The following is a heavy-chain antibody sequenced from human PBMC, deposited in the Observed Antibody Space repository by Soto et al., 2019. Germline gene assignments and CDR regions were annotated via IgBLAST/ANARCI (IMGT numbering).Heavy chain of an antibody. CDR2: IGGSSGDT. CDR1: GVTLSNYA. J-gene: IGHJ6*02. CDR3: SKADPYSSTWSGYGLDV. Sequence: EVQLSESGGGLAPPGGSLRLSCAASGVTLSNYAMSWVRQASGKGLEWVSSIGGSSGDTYYADSVKGRFTITRDNSKNTVYLQMTSLRTDDTAVYYCSKADPYSSTWSGYGLDVWGQGTTVTVSS. V-gene: IGHV3-23*01. D-gene: IGHD2-2*01.